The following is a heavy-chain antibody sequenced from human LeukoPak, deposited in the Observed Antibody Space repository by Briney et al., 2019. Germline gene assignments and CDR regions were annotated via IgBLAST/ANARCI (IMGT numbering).Heavy chain of an antibody. Sequence: SETLSLTCAVYGGSFRGYYWSWIRQPPGKGLEWIGEINHSGSTDYNPSLKSRVTISVDTSKNQFSLKLSSVTAADTAVYYCARGRWLRLIDYWGQGTLVTVSS. CDR3: ARGRWLRLIDY. J-gene: IGHJ4*02. D-gene: IGHD5-12*01. CDR1: GGSFRGYY. CDR2: INHSGST. V-gene: IGHV4-34*01.